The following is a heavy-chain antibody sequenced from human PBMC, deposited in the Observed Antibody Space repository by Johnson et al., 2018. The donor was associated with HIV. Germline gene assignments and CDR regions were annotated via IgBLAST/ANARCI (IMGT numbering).Heavy chain of an antibody. CDR1: GFTFSSYS. J-gene: IGHJ3*02. CDR3: ARLRQEANCGADCHWAI. D-gene: IGHD2-21*02. Sequence: QVQLVESGGGVVQPGRSLRLSCAASGFTFSSYSVHWVRQAPGKGLEWVAVISFDGYNKYYADSVKGRFTISRDSSEKTLYLQMNSLRPEDTAVYYCARLRQEANCGADCHWAIWGQGTMVTVSS. V-gene: IGHV3-30-3*01. CDR2: ISFDGYNK.